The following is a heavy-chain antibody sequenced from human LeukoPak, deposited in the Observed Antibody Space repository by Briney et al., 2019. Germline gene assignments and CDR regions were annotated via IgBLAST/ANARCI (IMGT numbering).Heavy chain of an antibody. Sequence: ASVKVSCKASGGTFSSYAISWVRQAPGQGLEWMGGIIPIFGTANYAQKFQGRVTMTTDTSTSTASMEVRSLRSDDTAVYYCARAGIGYCGSTSCYEFDYWGQGTLVTVSS. CDR1: GGTFSSYA. J-gene: IGHJ4*02. CDR2: IIPIFGTA. V-gene: IGHV1-69*05. CDR3: ARAGIGYCGSTSCYEFDY. D-gene: IGHD2-2*01.